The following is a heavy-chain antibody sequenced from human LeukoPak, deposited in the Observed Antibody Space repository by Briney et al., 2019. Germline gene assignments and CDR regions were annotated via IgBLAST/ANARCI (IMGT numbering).Heavy chain of an antibody. CDR1: GYTFTSYD. D-gene: IGHD6-19*01. CDR3: ARGYGSGWYPSWYSYYYYMDV. V-gene: IGHV1-8*02. Sequence: GASVKVSCKASGYTFTSYDINWVRQATGQGLEWMGWMNPNSGNTGYAQKFQGRVTMTRNTSISTAYMELSSLRSEDTAVYYCARGYGSGWYPSWYSYYYYMDVWGKGTTVTISS. CDR2: MNPNSGNT. J-gene: IGHJ6*03.